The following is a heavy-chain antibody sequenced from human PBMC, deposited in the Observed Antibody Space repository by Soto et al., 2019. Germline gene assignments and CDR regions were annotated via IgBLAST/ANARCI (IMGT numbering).Heavy chain of an antibody. J-gene: IGHJ6*03. CDR3: AKGFCSSARCLTYSYMDV. CDR1: GFSFDEYA. CDR2: LSWNSGTM. D-gene: IGHD2-2*01. Sequence: EVQLVESGGGLVQPGRSLRLSCAASGFSFDEYAMHWVRRAPGKGLEWVSGLSWNSGTMGYGDSVRGRFTISRDNAKNSLYLQMNSLRAEDTALYYCAKGFCSSARCLTYSYMDVWGKGTTVTVSS. V-gene: IGHV3-9*01.